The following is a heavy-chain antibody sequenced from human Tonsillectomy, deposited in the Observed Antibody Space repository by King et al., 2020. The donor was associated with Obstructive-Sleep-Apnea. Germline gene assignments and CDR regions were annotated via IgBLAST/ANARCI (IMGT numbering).Heavy chain of an antibody. V-gene: IGHV1-18*01. CDR3: ARDSPIVGATGFVDY. CDR2: ISAYNGNT. Sequence: VQLVESGAEVKKPGASVKVSCKASGYTFTSYGISWVRQAPGQGLEWMGWISAYNGNTKYAQKVQGRVTMTTDTSTSTVYMELRSLRSDDTAVYYCARDSPIVGATGFVDYWGQGTLVTVSS. CDR1: GYTFTSYG. D-gene: IGHD1-26*01. J-gene: IGHJ4*02.